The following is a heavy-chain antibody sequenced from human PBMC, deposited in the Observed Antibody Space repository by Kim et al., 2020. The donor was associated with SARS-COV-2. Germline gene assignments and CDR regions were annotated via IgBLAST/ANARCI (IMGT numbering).Heavy chain of an antibody. D-gene: IGHD6-19*01. V-gene: IGHV4-4*07. J-gene: IGHJ4*02. CDR2: T. Sequence: TNYNPSLKSRVTMSVDTSKNQFSLKLSSVTAADTAVYYCARVASIGWSFDYWRQGTLV. CDR3: ARVASIGWSFDY.